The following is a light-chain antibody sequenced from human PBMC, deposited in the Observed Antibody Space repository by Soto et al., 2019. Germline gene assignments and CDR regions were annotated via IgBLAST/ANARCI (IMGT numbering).Light chain of an antibody. CDR2: AAS. CDR1: QSISSY. J-gene: IGKJ1*01. Sequence: DIQMTQSPSSLSASVGDRVTITCRASQSISSYLNWYQQKPGKAPKLLIYAASSLQSGVPSRFSGSGTETEYTLTISSLQPEDFATYYCQQSYRTPRTFGQGTKVEIK. CDR3: QQSYRTPRT. V-gene: IGKV1-39*01.